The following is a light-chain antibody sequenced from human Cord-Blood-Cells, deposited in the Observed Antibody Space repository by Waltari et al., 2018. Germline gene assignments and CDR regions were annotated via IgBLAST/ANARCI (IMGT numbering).Light chain of an antibody. CDR3: SSYTSSSTLT. J-gene: IGLJ3*02. CDR1: STHAGRYHL. V-gene: IGLV2-14*01. Sequence: ALTQPACVSASPRQPLTIPCPGTSTHAGRYHLVSWYQQHPGKAPKLMIYDVSNRPSGVSNRFSGSKSGNTASLTISGLQAEDEADYYCSSYTSSSTLTFGQGTK. CDR2: DVS.